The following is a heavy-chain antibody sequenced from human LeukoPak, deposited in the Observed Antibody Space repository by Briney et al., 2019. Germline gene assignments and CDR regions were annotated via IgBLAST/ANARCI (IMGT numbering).Heavy chain of an antibody. Sequence: ASVTVSCKASGYTFTGYYMHWVRQAPGQGLEWMGWINPDSGGTNYAQKFQGRVTMTRDTSISTAYMELSRLRSDDTAVYYCARQRYSSSDFDYWGQGTLVTVSS. D-gene: IGHD6-6*01. CDR1: GYTFTGYY. J-gene: IGHJ4*02. CDR2: INPDSGGT. CDR3: ARQRYSSSDFDY. V-gene: IGHV1-2*02.